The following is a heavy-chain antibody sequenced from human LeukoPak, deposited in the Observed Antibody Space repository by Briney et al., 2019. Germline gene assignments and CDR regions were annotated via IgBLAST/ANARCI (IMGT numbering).Heavy chain of an antibody. CDR1: GGTFSSYA. CDR3: GRGEYYYDSSGYYGGVYFDY. D-gene: IGHD3-22*01. Sequence: ASVKVSCKASGGTFSSYAISWVRQAPGQGLEWMGGIIPIFGTANYAQKFQGRVTITADESTSTAYMELSSLRSEDTAVYYCGRGEYYYDSSGYYGGVYFDYWGQGTLVTVSS. CDR2: IIPIFGTA. V-gene: IGHV1-69*13. J-gene: IGHJ4*02.